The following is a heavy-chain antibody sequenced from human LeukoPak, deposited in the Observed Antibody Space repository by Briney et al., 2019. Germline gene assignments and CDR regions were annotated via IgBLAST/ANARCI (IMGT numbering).Heavy chain of an antibody. CDR3: ARLALGGKYYDFWSARPGDAFDI. CDR1: GFTFSSYA. J-gene: IGHJ3*02. V-gene: IGHV3-64*01. Sequence: PGGSLRLSCAASGFTFSSYAMHWVRQAPGKGLEYVSAISSNGGSTYYANSVKGRFTISRDNSKNTLYLQMGSLRAEDMAVYYCARLALGGKYYDFWSARPGDAFDIWGQGTMVTVSS. CDR2: ISSNGGST. D-gene: IGHD3-3*01.